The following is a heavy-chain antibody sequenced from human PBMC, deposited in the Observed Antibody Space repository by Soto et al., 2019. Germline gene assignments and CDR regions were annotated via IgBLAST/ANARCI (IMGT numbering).Heavy chain of an antibody. Sequence: QVQLVQSGAEVKKPGSSVKVSCKASGGTFSSYTISWVRQAPGQGLEWMGRIIPILGIANYAQKFQGRVTITADKSTTTAYMELSSLRSEDTAVYYCARHTYSSSRYNWFDPWGKGTLVTVSS. CDR3: ARHTYSSSRYNWFDP. CDR1: GGTFSSYT. CDR2: IIPILGIA. V-gene: IGHV1-69*02. D-gene: IGHD6-13*01. J-gene: IGHJ5*02.